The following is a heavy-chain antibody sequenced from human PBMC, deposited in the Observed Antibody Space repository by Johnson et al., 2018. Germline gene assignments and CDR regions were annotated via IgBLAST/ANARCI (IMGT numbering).Heavy chain of an antibody. J-gene: IGHJ3*02. Sequence: VQLVESGGGLVKPGGSLRLSCAAYGFIFSDYSMNWVRRAPGKGLEWVSFISSSSRDIYQADSVKGRVTVSRDNAKQSLYVEMNSLRAEDTALYSRARDGYGSGMRGGFDIWGQGTMVTVSS. V-gene: IGHV3-21*01. CDR3: ARDGYGSGMRGGFDI. D-gene: IGHD3-10*01. CDR2: ISSSSRDI. CDR1: GFIFSDYS.